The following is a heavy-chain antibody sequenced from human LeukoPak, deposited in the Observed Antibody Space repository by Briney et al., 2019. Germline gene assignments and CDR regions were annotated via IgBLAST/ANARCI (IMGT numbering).Heavy chain of an antibody. D-gene: IGHD3-16*01. J-gene: IGHJ4*02. V-gene: IGHV4-30-2*01. CDR1: GGSISSGGYS. CDR3: ARVHHYDYVWGNTYYFDY. CDR2: IYHSGST. Sequence: SETLSLTRAVSGGSISSGGYSWSWIRQPPGKGLEWIGYIYHSGSTYYNPSLKSRVTISVDRSKNQFSLKLSSVTAADTAVYYCARVHHYDYVWGNTYYFDYWGQGTLVTVSS.